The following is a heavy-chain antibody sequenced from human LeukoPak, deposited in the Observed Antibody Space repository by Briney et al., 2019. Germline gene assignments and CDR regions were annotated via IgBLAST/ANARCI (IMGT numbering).Heavy chain of an antibody. J-gene: IGHJ4*01. CDR2: ISGSGVST. D-gene: IGHD2-2*01. V-gene: IGHV3-23*01. CDR3: AKALRSTLISCRNNGY. CDR1: GFTFTSYA. Sequence: GESMRLSCAASGFTFTSYAMSWVRQAAGKGLEWVSAISGSGVSTYYADSVKGRFTISRDNSKNTLYLQMNSLRAEDTAVYYCAKALRSTLISCRNNGYWGPGTLV.